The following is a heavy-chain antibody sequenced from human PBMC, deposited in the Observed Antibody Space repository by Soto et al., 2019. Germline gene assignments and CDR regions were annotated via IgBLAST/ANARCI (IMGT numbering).Heavy chain of an antibody. J-gene: IGHJ4*02. CDR1: GGSISSGGYY. CDR3: ARDRLPYGGYTG. CDR2: IYYSGST. D-gene: IGHD5-12*01. Sequence: QVQLQESGPGLVKPSQTLSLTCTVSGGSISSGGYYWSWIRQHPGKGLEWIGYIYYSGSTYYNPSLQSRVTISVDKSKNQFFLKLSSVTAADTAVYYCARDRLPYGGYTGWGQGALVTFSS. V-gene: IGHV4-31*03.